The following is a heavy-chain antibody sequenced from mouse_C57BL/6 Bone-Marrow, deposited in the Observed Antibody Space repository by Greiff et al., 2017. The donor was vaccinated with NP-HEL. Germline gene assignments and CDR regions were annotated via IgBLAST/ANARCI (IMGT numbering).Heavy chain of an antibody. CDR1: GYTFTSYW. J-gene: IGHJ4*01. V-gene: IGHV1-53*01. CDR3: ARGTGDGYWNAMDY. CDR2: INPSNGGT. Sequence: QVQLQQPGTELVKPGASVKLSCKASGYTFTSYWMHWVKQRPGQGLEWIGNINPSNGGTNYNEKFKRKATLTVDKSSSTASMQLSSLTSEDSAVYYCARGTGDGYWNAMDYWGQGTSVTVSS. D-gene: IGHD2-3*01.